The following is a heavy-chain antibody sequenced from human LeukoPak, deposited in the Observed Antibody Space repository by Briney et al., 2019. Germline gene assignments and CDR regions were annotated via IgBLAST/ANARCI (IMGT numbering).Heavy chain of an antibody. Sequence: PSETLSLTCTVSGDSISNYYWSWIRQPAGKGLEWIGSIYYSGSTYYNPSLKSRVTISVDTSKNQFSLKLSSVTAADTAVYYCARDEITMVRGVPYGMDVWGQGTTVTVSS. CDR2: IYYSGST. CDR1: GDSISNYY. D-gene: IGHD3-10*01. V-gene: IGHV4-4*07. CDR3: ARDEITMVRGVPYGMDV. J-gene: IGHJ6*02.